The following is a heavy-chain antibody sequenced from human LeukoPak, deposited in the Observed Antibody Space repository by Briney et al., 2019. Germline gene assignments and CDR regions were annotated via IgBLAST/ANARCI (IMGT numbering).Heavy chain of an antibody. J-gene: IGHJ6*04. CDR3: ARDSIVVVPAATEVMDV. D-gene: IGHD2-2*01. Sequence: GRSLRLSRAASGFTFSSYSMNWVRQAPGKGLEWVSSISSSSSYIYYADSVKGRFTISRDNAKNSLYLQMNSLRAEDTAVYYCARDSIVVVPAATEVMDVWGKGTTVTVSS. CDR2: ISSSSSYI. CDR1: GFTFSSYS. V-gene: IGHV3-21*01.